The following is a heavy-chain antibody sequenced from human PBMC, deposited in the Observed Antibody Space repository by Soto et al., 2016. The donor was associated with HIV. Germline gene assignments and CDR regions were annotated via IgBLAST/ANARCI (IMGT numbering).Heavy chain of an antibody. CDR2: IYSGGST. CDR1: GFTVSSNY. Sequence: EVQLVETGGGLIQPGGSLRLSCAASGFTVSSNYMSWVRQAPGKGLEWVSVIYSGGSTYYADSVKGRFTISRDNSKNTLYLQMNSLRAEDTAVYYCARDHGSGSYNYFDYWGQGTLVTVSS. D-gene: IGHD3-10*01. V-gene: IGHV3-53*02. J-gene: IGHJ4*02. CDR3: ARDHGSGSYNYFDY.